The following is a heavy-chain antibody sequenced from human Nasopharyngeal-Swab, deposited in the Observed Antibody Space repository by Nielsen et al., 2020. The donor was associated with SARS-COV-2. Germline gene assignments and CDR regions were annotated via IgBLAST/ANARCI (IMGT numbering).Heavy chain of an antibody. V-gene: IGHV3-74*01. J-gene: IGHJ3*02. CDR2: INTDASRT. CDR3: TRVDVHDAFDM. CDR1: GFTLSNYW. D-gene: IGHD3-16*01. Sequence: SCAASGFTLSNYWIHWVRQTPGKGLLCVSRINTDASRTSYADSVKGRFTISRDNAKNTVYLQMNSLRGEDTAVYYCTRVDVHDAFDMWGQGTMVTVSS.